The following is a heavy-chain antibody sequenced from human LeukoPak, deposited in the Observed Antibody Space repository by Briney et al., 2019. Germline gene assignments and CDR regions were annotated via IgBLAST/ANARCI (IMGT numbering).Heavy chain of an antibody. V-gene: IGHV3-23*01. J-gene: IGHJ4*02. Sequence: GGSLRLSCAASGFTFSIYVMSWVRQAPGKGLEWVSTLSGRGGNSYYADSVKGRFTISRDNAKNSLYLQMDSLRAEDAAVYYCARTSGESTAALRAPFDYWGQGTLATVSS. CDR1: GFTFSIYV. CDR2: LSGRGGNS. CDR3: ARTSGESTAALRAPFDY. D-gene: IGHD6-6*01.